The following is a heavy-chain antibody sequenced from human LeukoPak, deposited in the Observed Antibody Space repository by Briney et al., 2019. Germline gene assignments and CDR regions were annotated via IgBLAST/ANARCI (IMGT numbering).Heavy chain of an antibody. Sequence: PGGSLRLSCAASGFTVSSNYMSWVRQAPGKGLEWVSVIYSGGSTYYADSVKGRFTISRDNSKNTLYLQMNSLRAEDTAVYYCARVLGDSSGYYYEGAFDIWGQGTMVTVSS. J-gene: IGHJ3*02. V-gene: IGHV3-66*01. CDR1: GFTVSSNY. D-gene: IGHD3-22*01. CDR2: IYSGGST. CDR3: ARVLGDSSGYYYEGAFDI.